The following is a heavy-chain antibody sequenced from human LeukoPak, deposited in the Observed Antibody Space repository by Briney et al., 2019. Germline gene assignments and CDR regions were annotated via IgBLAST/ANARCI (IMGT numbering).Heavy chain of an antibody. CDR2: IYYSGST. D-gene: IGHD2-15*01. J-gene: IGHJ4*02. V-gene: IGHV4-59*08. CDR3: AELERGDSFDY. CDR1: GGSISSYY. Sequence: PSETLSLTCTVSGGSISSYYWSWIRQPPGKGLEWIGYIYYSGSTNYNPSLKSRVTISVDTSKNQFSLKLSSVTAADTAVYYCAELERGDSFDYWGQGTLVTVSS.